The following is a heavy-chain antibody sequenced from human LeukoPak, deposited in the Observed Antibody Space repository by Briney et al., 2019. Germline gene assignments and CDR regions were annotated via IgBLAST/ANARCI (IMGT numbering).Heavy chain of an antibody. Sequence: PGGSLRLSCAASGFTFSSYAMSWVRQAPGKGLEWVSDISGNAGSTYYADSVKGRFTISRDKSKNTMYLQMNSLRAEDTGVYYCAKDSLVVSAAGNSFDFWGQGTLVAVSS. CDR3: AKDSLVVSAAGNSFDF. CDR1: GFTFSSYA. J-gene: IGHJ4*02. V-gene: IGHV3-23*01. CDR2: ISGNAGST. D-gene: IGHD2-2*01.